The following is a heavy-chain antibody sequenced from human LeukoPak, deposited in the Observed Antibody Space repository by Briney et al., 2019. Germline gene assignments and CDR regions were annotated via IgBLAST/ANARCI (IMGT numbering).Heavy chain of an antibody. CDR2: IYYSGST. V-gene: IGHV4-39*01. Sequence: SETLSLTCTVSGGSISSSSYYWGWIRQPPGKGLEWIGSIYYSGSTYYNPSLKGRVTISVDTSKNQFSLKLSSVTAADTAVYYCARLRYSSSSVGYWGQGTLVTVSS. CDR1: GGSISSSSYY. CDR3: ARLRYSSSSVGY. D-gene: IGHD6-6*01. J-gene: IGHJ4*02.